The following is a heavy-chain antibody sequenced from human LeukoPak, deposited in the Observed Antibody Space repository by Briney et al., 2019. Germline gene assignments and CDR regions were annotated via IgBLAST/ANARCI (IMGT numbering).Heavy chain of an antibody. CDR1: GGSISSSNW. J-gene: IGHJ4*02. CDR3: AGTRSYYYDGSGYYQFDY. D-gene: IGHD3-22*01. CDR2: IYHSGST. V-gene: IGHV4-4*02. Sequence: SGTLSLTCAVSGGSISSSNWWSWVRQPPGKGLEWIGEIYHSGSTNYNPSLKSRVTISVDTSKNQFSLKLSSVTAADTAVYYCAGTRSYYYDGSGYYQFDYWGQGTLVSVS.